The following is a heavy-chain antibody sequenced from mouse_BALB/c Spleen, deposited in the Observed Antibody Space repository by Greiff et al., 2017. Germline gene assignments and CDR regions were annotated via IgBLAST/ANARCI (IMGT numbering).Heavy chain of an antibody. Sequence: VQLQQSGAELVKPGASVKLSCTASGFNIKDTYMHWVKQRPEQGLEWIGRIDPANGNTKYDPKFQGKATITADTSSNTAYLQLSSLTSEDTAVYYCARGYDPGFFDYWGQGTTLTVSS. CDR2: IDPANGNT. D-gene: IGHD2-2*01. V-gene: IGHV14-3*02. CDR3: ARGYDPGFFDY. CDR1: GFNIKDTY. J-gene: IGHJ2*01.